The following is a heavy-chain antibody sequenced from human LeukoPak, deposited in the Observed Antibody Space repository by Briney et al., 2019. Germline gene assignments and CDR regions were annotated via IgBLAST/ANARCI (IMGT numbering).Heavy chain of an antibody. CDR2: INPSGGST. D-gene: IGHD1-26*01. CDR3: ARSLVVGATYPYH. V-gene: IGHV1-46*01. J-gene: IGHJ5*02. CDR1: GYTFTSYG. Sequence: ASVKVSCKASGYTFTSYGISWVRQAPGQGLEWMGIINPSGGSTSYAQKFQGRVTATRDMSTSTVYMELSSLRSEDTAVYYCARSLVVGATYPYHWGQGTLVTVSS.